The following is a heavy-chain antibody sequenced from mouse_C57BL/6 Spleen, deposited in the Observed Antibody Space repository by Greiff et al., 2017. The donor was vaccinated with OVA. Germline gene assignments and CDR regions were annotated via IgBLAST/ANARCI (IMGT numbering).Heavy chain of an antibody. V-gene: IGHV1-64*01. D-gene: IGHD2-5*01. CDR1: GYTFTSYW. J-gene: IGHJ3*01. CDR3: ARRPYYSMSWFAY. CDR2: IHPNSGST. Sequence: QVQLQQPGAELVKPGASVKLSCKASGYTFTSYWMHWVKQRPGQGLEWIGMIHPNSGSTNYNEKFKSKATLTVDKSSSTAYMQLSSLTSEDSAVYYCARRPYYSMSWFAYWGQGTLVTVSA.